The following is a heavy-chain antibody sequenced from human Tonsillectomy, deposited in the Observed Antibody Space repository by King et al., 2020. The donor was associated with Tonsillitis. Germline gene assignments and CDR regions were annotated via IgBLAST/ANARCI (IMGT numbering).Heavy chain of an antibody. D-gene: IGHD5-18*01. J-gene: IGHJ2*01. CDR2: INHSGST. CDR3: ARAVGTATRHPRYFDL. CDR1: GGSFSGYY. Sequence: VQLQQWGAGLLKPSETLSLTCAVYGGSFSGYYWSWIRQPPGKGLEWIGEINHSGSTNYNPSLKSRVTVSVDTSKNQFSLKVSSVTAADTAVYYCARAVGTATRHPRYFDLWGRGTLVTVSS. V-gene: IGHV4-34*01.